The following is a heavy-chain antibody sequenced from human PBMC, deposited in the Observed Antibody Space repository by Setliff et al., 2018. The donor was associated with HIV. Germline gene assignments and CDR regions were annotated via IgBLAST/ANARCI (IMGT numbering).Heavy chain of an antibody. V-gene: IGHV1-2*06. CDR2: INPNNGGT. CDR1: GYTFTGYH. Sequence: ASVKVSCKASGYTFTGYHLHWVRQAPGRGLEWMGRINPNNGGTNYAQEFQGRVTMTRDTSITTAYMELSRLTSDDTAVYYCARDRAPIIAVPGTRGFDDWGQGTLVTVSS. D-gene: IGHD6-19*01. J-gene: IGHJ4*02. CDR3: ARDRAPIIAVPGTRGFDD.